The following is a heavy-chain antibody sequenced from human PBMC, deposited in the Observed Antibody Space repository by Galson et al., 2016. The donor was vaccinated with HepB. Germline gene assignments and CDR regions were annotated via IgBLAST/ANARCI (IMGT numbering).Heavy chain of an antibody. CDR2: IWSDGNNK. CDR1: GFTFSTYG. Sequence: SLRLSCAASGFTFSTYGMHWVRQAPGKGLEWVAVIWSDGNNKFYADSVRGRFTFSRDNSKNTLSLQMNSLRVEDTAVYFCVRERAPFDAFDIWGQGTMVTVSS. V-gene: IGHV3-33*01. J-gene: IGHJ3*02. CDR3: VRERAPFDAFDI.